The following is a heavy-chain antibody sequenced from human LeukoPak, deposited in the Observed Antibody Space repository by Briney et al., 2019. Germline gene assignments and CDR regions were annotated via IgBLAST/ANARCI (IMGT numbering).Heavy chain of an antibody. CDR3: ARKSVPGQYYFDY. CDR1: GASISGSGYY. V-gene: IGHV4-28*05. Sequence: SETLSLTCAVSGASISGSGYYLGWIRQPPGKGLEWIGYIYYSGSIYYNPSLKSRVTMSVDTSKNQFPLKLTSVTAVDTAVYYCARKSVPGQYYFDYWGQGTLVTVSS. J-gene: IGHJ4*02. D-gene: IGHD6-19*01. CDR2: IYYSGSI.